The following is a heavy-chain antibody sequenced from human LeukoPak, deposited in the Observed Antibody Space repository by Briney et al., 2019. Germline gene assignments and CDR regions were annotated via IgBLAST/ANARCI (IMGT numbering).Heavy chain of an antibody. V-gene: IGHV3-30*03. J-gene: IGHJ4*02. CDR1: GFTFRSYS. Sequence: GGSLRLSCAASGFTFRSYSMNWVRQAPGKGLEWVAVISYDGSNKYYADSVKGRFTISRDNSKNTLYLQMNSLRAEDTAVYYCARGWLAAAGKADYWGQGTLVTVFS. D-gene: IGHD6-13*01. CDR2: ISYDGSNK. CDR3: ARGWLAAAGKADY.